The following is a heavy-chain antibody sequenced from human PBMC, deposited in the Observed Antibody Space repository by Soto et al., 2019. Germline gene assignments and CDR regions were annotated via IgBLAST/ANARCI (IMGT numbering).Heavy chain of an antibody. CDR1: GFTFSSYS. Sequence: GGSLRLSCAASGFTFSSYSMNWVRQAPGKGLEWVSSISSSSSYIYYADSVKGRFTISRDNSKNTLCLQMNSLRAEDTAVYYCAKPIPPSYSSGWYGLYYWGQGTLVTVSS. CDR3: AKPIPPSYSSGWYGLYY. V-gene: IGHV3-21*01. D-gene: IGHD6-19*01. CDR2: ISSSSSYI. J-gene: IGHJ4*02.